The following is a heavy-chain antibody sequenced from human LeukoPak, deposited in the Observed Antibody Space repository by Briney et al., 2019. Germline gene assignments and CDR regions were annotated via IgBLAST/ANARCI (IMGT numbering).Heavy chain of an antibody. CDR3: ARDRSSTWSLDY. CDR2: IRYDGSNK. Sequence: PGGSLRLSCAASGFTFSSYGMHWVRQAPGKGLEWVAFIRYDGSNKYYADSVKGRFTISRDNSKNSLYLQMNCLRADDTAVYYCARDRSSTWSLDYWGQGTLVTVSS. CDR1: GFTFSSYG. J-gene: IGHJ4*02. D-gene: IGHD6-13*01. V-gene: IGHV3-30*02.